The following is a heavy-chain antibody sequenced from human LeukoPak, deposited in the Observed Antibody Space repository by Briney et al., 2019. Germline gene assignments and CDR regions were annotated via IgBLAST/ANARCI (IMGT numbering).Heavy chain of an antibody. CDR2: IYHSGST. CDR3: GVRDLGRESIAARPFDY. J-gene: IGHJ4*02. D-gene: IGHD6-6*01. Sequence: SETLSLTCTVSGYSISSGYYWGWIRQPPGKGLEWTGSIYHSGSTYYNPSLKSRVTISVDTSKNQFSLKLSSVTAADTAVYYCGVRDLGRESIAARPFDYWGQGTLVTVSS. V-gene: IGHV4-38-2*02. CDR1: GYSISSGYY.